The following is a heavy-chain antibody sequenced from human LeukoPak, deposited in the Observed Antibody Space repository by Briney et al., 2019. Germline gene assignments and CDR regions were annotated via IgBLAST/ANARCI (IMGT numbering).Heavy chain of an antibody. D-gene: IGHD3-10*01. Sequence: SETLSLTCAVYGRSFSGYYWSWIRQPPGKGLEWIGEINHSGSTNYNPSLKSRVTISVDTSKNQFSLKLSSVTAADTAVYYCARGTRRRYGSGKMEAFDIWGQGTMVTVSS. V-gene: IGHV4-34*01. CDR1: GRSFSGYY. CDR3: ARGTRRRYGSGKMEAFDI. CDR2: INHSGST. J-gene: IGHJ3*02.